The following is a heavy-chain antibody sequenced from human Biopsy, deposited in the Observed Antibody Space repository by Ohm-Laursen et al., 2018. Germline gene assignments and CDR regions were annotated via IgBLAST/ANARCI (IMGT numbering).Heavy chain of an antibody. J-gene: IGHJ4*02. CDR2: ITGCGNYI. Sequence: SLRLSCAASGFTLCVYAMNWVRQAPGKGLEWVFSITGCGNYINYADSVRGRFTISRDNSKNSVYLVMSSLRAEDTAVYFCATAAYAPPYFDLWGRGTVVTVSS. CDR3: ATAAYAPPYFDL. D-gene: IGHD4-17*01. V-gene: IGHV3-21*06. CDR1: GFTLCVYA.